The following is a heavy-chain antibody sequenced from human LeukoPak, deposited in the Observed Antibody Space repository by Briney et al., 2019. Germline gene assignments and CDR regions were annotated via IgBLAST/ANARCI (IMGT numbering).Heavy chain of an antibody. CDR3: TTLPGGYYYYYGMDV. V-gene: IGHV3-15*01. Sequence: PGGSLRLSCAASGFTFSNAWMSWVRQAPGKGLEWVGRIKSKTDGGTTDYAAPVKGRFTISRDDSKNTLYLQMNSLKTEDPAVYYCTTLPGGYYYYYGMDVWGQGTTVTVSS. CDR1: GFTFSNAW. CDR2: IKSKTDGGTT. J-gene: IGHJ6*02. D-gene: IGHD3-16*01.